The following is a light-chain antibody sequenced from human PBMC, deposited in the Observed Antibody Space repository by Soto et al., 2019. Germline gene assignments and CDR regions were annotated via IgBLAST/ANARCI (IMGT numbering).Light chain of an antibody. V-gene: IGKV3-15*01. CDR1: QSVGTN. CDR3: QQYNHWPPLT. CDR2: GTS. J-gene: IGKJ4*01. Sequence: EIVMTQSPVTLSVSPGERVTLSCRASQSVGTNLAWYQQKPGQAPRLLFYGTSTRATGIPPRFSASGSGTEFALTISSLQSEDFAMYYCQQYNHWPPLTFGGGTKVDIK.